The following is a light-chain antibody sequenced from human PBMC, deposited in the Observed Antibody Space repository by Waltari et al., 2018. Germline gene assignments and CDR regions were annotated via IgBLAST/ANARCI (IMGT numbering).Light chain of an antibody. V-gene: IGKV3-11*01. CDR1: QSVSSK. J-gene: IGKJ1*01. CDR2: DAS. Sequence: EIVLTQSPATLSLSPGERATLSCRASQSVSSKLAWYQQKPGQAPRLLIYDASNRATGIPARFSGSGSGTDFTLTISSLGPEDFAVYYCQQRANWPRTFGQGTKVEIK. CDR3: QQRANWPRT.